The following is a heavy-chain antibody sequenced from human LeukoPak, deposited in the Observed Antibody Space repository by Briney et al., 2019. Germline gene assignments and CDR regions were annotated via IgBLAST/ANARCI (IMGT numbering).Heavy chain of an antibody. Sequence: SVKVSCKASGGTFSSYAISWVRQAPGQGLEWMGGIIPIFGTANYAQKFQGRVTITADESTSIAYIALSSLRSEDTAVYYCAREGGRILRYFDWLLGYFDYWGQGTLVTVSS. V-gene: IGHV1-69*01. D-gene: IGHD3-9*01. J-gene: IGHJ4*02. CDR3: AREGGRILRYFDWLLGYFDY. CDR2: IIPIFGTA. CDR1: GGTFSSYA.